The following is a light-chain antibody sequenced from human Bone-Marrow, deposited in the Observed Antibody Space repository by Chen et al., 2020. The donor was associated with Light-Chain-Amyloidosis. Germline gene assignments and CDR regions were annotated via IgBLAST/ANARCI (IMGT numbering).Light chain of an antibody. Sequence: SYELTQPPSVSVSPGQTARIPCYGDDLPTKSADGYQQKPGPAPVLVIHRDTERPSGISERFSGSSSGTTATLTISGVQAEDEADYHCQSADSSGTYEVIFGGGTKLTVL. CDR1: DLPTKS. CDR2: RDT. V-gene: IGLV3-25*03. CDR3: QSADSSGTYEVI. J-gene: IGLJ2*01.